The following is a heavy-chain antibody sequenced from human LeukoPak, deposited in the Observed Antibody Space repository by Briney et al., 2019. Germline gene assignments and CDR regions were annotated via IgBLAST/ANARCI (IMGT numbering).Heavy chain of an antibody. J-gene: IGHJ4*02. D-gene: IGHD3-22*01. V-gene: IGHV3-23*01. Sequence: GGSLRLSCAASGFRFNNYAMNWVRQAPGKGLEWVSGISGSGSGSYYADSAKGRFTVSRDNSKNTLHLQMNSLRAEDTAVYYCAKGHIESGGYYYFDYWGQGTLVTVSS. CDR2: ISGSGSGS. CDR3: AKGHIESGGYYYFDY. CDR1: GFRFNNYA.